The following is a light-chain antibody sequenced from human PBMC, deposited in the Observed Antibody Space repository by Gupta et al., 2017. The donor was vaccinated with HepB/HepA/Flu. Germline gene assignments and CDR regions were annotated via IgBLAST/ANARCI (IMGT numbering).Light chain of an antibody. J-gene: IGKJ1*01. CDR2: KAS. CDR3: QQYNSYSRT. CDR1: QSISSW. Sequence: DIQMTQSPSTLSASVGDRVTITCRDSQSISSWLAWYQQKPVKAPKLLIYKASSVESGVPSRFSGSGSGTEFTLTISSLQPDDFATYYCQQYNSYSRTFGQGTKVEIK. V-gene: IGKV1-5*03.